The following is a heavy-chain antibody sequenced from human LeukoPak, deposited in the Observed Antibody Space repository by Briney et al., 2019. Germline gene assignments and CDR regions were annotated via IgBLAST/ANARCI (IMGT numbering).Heavy chain of an antibody. CDR3: AKGGIVVGFDY. CDR2: ISGSGGST. V-gene: IGHV3-23*01. J-gene: IGHJ4*02. D-gene: IGHD2-2*01. Sequence: QSGGSLRLSCAASGFTFSSYAMSWVSQAPGKGLEWVAAISGSGGSTYYADSVKGRFTISRDNSKNTLYLQMNSLRAEDTAVYYCAKGGIVVGFDYWGQGTLVTVSS. CDR1: GFTFSSYA.